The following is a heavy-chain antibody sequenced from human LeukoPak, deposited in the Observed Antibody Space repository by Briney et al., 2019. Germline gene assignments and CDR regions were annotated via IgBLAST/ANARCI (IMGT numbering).Heavy chain of an antibody. CDR2: INAVNGHT. D-gene: IGHD2-21*01. CDR3: ARGIWSARTVDYYLDS. CDR1: GYTFSNYA. J-gene: IGHJ4*02. Sequence: ASVKVSCKASGYTFSNYAIHWVRQAPGQRFEWMGWINAVNGHTKYSQNFQGRVTITRDSSASTVYMELSSLTSEDTAVYYCARGIWSARTVDYYLDSWGQGTLVTVSS. V-gene: IGHV1-3*01.